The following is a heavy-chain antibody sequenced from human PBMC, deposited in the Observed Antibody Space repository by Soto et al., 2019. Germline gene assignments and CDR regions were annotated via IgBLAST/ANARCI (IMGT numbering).Heavy chain of an antibody. CDR2: MNPNSGNT. V-gene: IGHV1-8*01. D-gene: IGHD3-22*01. CDR3: ARAPDWDSSGYWVGGL. Sequence: QVQLVQSGAEVKKPGASVKVSCKASGYTFTSYDINWVRQATGQGLEWMGWMNPNSGNTGYAQKFQGGVTMTRNTXIXXAYREWSSLRSEDTAVYYCARAPDWDSSGYWVGGLWGQGTLVTVSS. J-gene: IGHJ4*02. CDR1: GYTFTSYD.